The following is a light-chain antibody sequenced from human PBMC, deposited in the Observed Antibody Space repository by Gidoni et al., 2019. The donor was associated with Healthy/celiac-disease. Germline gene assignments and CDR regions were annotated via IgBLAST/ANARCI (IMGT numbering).Light chain of an antibody. J-gene: IGKJ2*01. CDR2: LGT. CDR3: MQALQTPYT. CDR1: QSLLHSDGYNY. Sequence: DIVMTHSPLSLPVTPGEPASISGRSSQSLLHSDGYNYLDWYLKKPGQSPQLLIYLGTNRASGVPDRCSGSGSSTDFTLKISRVEAEDVGVYYWMQALQTPYTFGEGTKLEIK. V-gene: IGKV2-28*01.